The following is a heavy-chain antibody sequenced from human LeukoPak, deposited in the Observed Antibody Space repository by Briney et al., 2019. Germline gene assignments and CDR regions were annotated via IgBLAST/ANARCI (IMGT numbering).Heavy chain of an antibody. CDR1: GFTFSSYE. D-gene: IGHD3-10*02. V-gene: IGHV3-48*03. J-gene: IGHJ6*04. Sequence: PGGSLRLSCAASGFTFSSYEMNWVRQAPGKGVEGVSYISSSGSTIYYADSVKGRFTISRENAKNSLYLQMNSLRAEDTAVYYCAELAITMIGGVWGKGTTVTISS. CDR2: ISSSGSTI. CDR3: AELAITMIGGV.